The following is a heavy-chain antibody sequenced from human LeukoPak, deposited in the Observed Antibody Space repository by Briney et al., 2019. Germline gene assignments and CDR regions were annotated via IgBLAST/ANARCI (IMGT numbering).Heavy chain of an antibody. CDR1: GFTFSDFY. D-gene: IGHD5-12*01. Sequence: GGSLRLSCAASGFTFSDFYMSWIRQAPGKGLEWVSYITSAGRAIYYADSVQGRFTISRDNARNSLYLQINGLRAEDTAVYYCARDIVATSGDFWGQGTLVTVSS. CDR3: ARDIVATSGDF. V-gene: IGHV3-11*01. J-gene: IGHJ4*02. CDR2: ITSAGRAI.